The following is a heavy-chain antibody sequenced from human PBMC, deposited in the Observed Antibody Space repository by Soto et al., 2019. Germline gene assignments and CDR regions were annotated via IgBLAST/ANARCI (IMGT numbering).Heavy chain of an antibody. Sequence: QVHLMESGGGLVKPGGSLRLSCAGSGFTFSDYYMTWIRQAPGKGLEWVAYINTLSTAIYYAASVKGRFTISRDNAKNSLYFQMNGLRAGDTATYYCARRLQWQLRPLDSWGRGALVTVSS. CDR2: INTLSTAI. D-gene: IGHD6-19*01. CDR3: ARRLQWQLRPLDS. V-gene: IGHV3-11*01. J-gene: IGHJ4*02. CDR1: GFTFSDYY.